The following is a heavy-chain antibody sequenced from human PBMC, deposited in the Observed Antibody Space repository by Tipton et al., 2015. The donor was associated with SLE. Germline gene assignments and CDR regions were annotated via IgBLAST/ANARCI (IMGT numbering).Heavy chain of an antibody. V-gene: IGHV4-34*01. D-gene: IGHD2-15*01. CDR3: ARVTHSCNGGSCYGFYFED. Sequence: TLSLTCAVYGGSFSDYYWSWIRQPPGKGLEWIGEINHSGSTNYNPSLKSRVTISVDTSKNQFSLKLTSVNAADTAVYYCARVTHSCNGGSCYGFYFEDWGQGALVTVSS. CDR2: INHSGST. J-gene: IGHJ4*02. CDR1: GGSFSDYY.